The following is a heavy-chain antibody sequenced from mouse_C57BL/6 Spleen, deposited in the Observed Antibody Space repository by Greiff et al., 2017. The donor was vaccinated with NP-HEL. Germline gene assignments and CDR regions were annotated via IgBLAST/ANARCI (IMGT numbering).Heavy chain of an antibody. V-gene: IGHV1-64*01. D-gene: IGHD2-13*01. CDR2: IHPNSGST. Sequence: VQLQQSGAELVKPGASVKLSCKASGYTFTSYWMHWVKQRPGQGLEWIGMIHPNSGSTNYNEKFKSKATLTVDISSSTAYMQLSSLTSEDSAVYYCARALVIRYYFDYWGQGTTLTVSS. CDR1: GYTFTSYW. J-gene: IGHJ2*01. CDR3: ARALVIRYYFDY.